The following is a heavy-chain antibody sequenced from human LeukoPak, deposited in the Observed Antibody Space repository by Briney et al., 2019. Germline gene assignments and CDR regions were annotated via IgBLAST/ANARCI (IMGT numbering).Heavy chain of an antibody. D-gene: IGHD1-20*01. V-gene: IGHV4-59*11. Sequence: SETLSLTCTVSGGSISSHYWSWIRQPPGKGLEWIGYIYYSGSTNYNPSLKSRVTISVDTSKNQFSLKLSSVTAADTAVYYCARASITRTTFYYYYYMDVWGKGTTVTVSS. CDR3: ARASITRTTFYYYYYMDV. CDR1: GGSISSHY. J-gene: IGHJ6*03. CDR2: IYYSGST.